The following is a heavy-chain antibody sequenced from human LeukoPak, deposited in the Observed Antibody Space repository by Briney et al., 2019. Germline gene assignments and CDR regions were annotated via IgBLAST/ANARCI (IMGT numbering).Heavy chain of an antibody. J-gene: IGHJ4*02. CDR2: IRYDGSNK. CDR3: AKVNDYGDYVSFDY. D-gene: IGHD4-17*01. Sequence: GGSLRLSCAASGVTFSSYGRHWVRQAPGKGLEWVAFIRYDGSNKYYADSVKGRFTISSDNSKNTLYLQINSLRAEDTAVYYCAKVNDYGDYVSFDYWGQGTLVTVSS. V-gene: IGHV3-30*02. CDR1: GVTFSSYG.